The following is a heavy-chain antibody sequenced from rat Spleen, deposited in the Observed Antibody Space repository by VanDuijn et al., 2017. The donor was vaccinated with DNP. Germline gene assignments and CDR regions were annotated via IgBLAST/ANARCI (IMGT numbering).Heavy chain of an antibody. CDR3: TTDFERGY. D-gene: IGHD1-11*01. V-gene: IGHV5-27*01. Sequence: EVQLVESGGGLVQPGGSLKLSCAASGFSFRKYGMAWVRQTPTKGLEWVASISPSGGSTYYRDSVKGRFTISRDNAKNTLYLQMDSLRSEDTATYYCTTDFERGYWGQGVMVTVSS. J-gene: IGHJ2*01. CDR2: ISPSGGST. CDR1: GFSFRKYG.